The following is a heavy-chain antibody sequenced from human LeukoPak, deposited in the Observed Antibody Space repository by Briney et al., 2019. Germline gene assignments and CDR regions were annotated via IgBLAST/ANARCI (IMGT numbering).Heavy chain of an antibody. CDR2: IYYSGST. D-gene: IGHD3-22*01. Sequence: SETLSLTCTVSGGSINSYYWSWVRQPPGKGLEWIGYIYYSGSTNYNPSLKSRVTMSVDTSKNQFSLKLRSVTTADTAVYYCARHPNPYYYDTSGSFDYWGQGALATVSS. CDR1: GGSINSYY. V-gene: IGHV4-59*08. J-gene: IGHJ4*02. CDR3: ARHPNPYYYDTSGSFDY.